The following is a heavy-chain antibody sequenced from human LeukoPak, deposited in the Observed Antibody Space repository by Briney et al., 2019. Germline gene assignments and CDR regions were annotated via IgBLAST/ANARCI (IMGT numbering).Heavy chain of an antibody. Sequence: GGSLRLSCTASGFSFSDYYMSWIRQAPGKGLEWISYISSRSTYISDADSVKGRFTISRDNAKNLLFLQMNSLRVKDTALYYCARGGTGAFDYWGQGILVTVSS. CDR1: GFSFSDYY. CDR3: ARGGTGAFDY. D-gene: IGHD2-8*02. V-gene: IGHV3-11*06. CDR2: ISSRSTYI. J-gene: IGHJ4*02.